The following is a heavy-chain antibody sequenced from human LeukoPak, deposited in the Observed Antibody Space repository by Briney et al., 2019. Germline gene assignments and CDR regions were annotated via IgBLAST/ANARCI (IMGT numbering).Heavy chain of an antibody. Sequence: QAGGSLRLSCAASGFTFSSHGMQWVRQGPGKGLEWVATISHDGSDIFYVESGKGRFTISRDNSKTTVYLQMTGLRTDDTGVYCCARVRDPFRWTPTLDHWGQGTRVIVSS. CDR3: ARVRDPFRWTPTLDH. CDR1: GFTFSSHG. D-gene: IGHD4-23*01. CDR2: ISHDGSDI. V-gene: IGHV3-30*03. J-gene: IGHJ4*02.